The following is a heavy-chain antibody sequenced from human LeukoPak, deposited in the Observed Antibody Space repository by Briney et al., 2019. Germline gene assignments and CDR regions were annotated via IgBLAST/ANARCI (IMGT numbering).Heavy chain of an antibody. CDR1: GFTFSSYS. CDR2: INSDGGST. V-gene: IGHV3-64*02. J-gene: IGHJ6*03. CDR3: AKGAYYYYMDV. D-gene: IGHD3-16*01. Sequence: GGSLRLSCAASGFTFSSYSMYWVRQAPGKGLEYVSAINSDGGSTYYADSVKGRFTISRGNSKNTLYLQMGSLRAEDMAVYYCAKGAYYYYMDVWGKGTTVTVSS.